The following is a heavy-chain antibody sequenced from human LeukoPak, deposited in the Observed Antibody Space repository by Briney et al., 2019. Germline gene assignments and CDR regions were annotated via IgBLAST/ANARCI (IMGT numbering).Heavy chain of an antibody. J-gene: IGHJ5*02. CDR2: ISGSNGNT. D-gene: IGHD4-23*01. Sequence: ASVKVSCKASGCTFTNYGVTWVRQAPGQGLEWMGWISGSNGNTKYAQKVQGRVTMTTDTSTTTAYMELRSLTSDDTAVYYCARDGGNSGGANSPWGQGTLVTVSS. V-gene: IGHV1-18*01. CDR3: ARDGGNSGGANSP. CDR1: GCTFTNYG.